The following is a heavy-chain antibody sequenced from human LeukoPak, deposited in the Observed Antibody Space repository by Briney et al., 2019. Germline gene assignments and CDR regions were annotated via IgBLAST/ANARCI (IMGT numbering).Heavy chain of an antibody. Sequence: GGSLRHSCAASGFTFSGSSMNWVRQTPGKGLEWVSSISSSGNDKYYADSVKGRFTISRDNAKNSLYLQLNSLRAEDTAVYYCARDSVVADFDYWGQGTLVTVSS. D-gene: IGHD2-15*01. CDR2: ISSSGNDK. CDR1: GFTFSGSS. J-gene: IGHJ4*02. V-gene: IGHV3-21*01. CDR3: ARDSVVADFDY.